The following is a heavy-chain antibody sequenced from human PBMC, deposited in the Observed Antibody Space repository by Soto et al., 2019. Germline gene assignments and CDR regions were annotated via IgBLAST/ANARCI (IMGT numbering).Heavy chain of an antibody. Sequence: QVQLVESGGGVVQPGRSLSLSCAASGFTFSSYGMHWVRQAPGKGLEWVAVISYDGSNKYYADSVKGRFTISRDNSKNTLYRQMNSLRAEDTAVYYGAKDSGAARLNYGMDVWGKGTTVTVSS. D-gene: IGHD6-6*01. J-gene: IGHJ6*04. CDR3: AKDSGAARLNYGMDV. CDR1: GFTFSSYG. CDR2: ISYDGSNK. V-gene: IGHV3-30*18.